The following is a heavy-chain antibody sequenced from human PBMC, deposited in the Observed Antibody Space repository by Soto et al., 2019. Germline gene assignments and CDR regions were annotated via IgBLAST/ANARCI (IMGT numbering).Heavy chain of an antibody. CDR1: GFTFSSYW. D-gene: IGHD6-13*01. CDR2: IKQDGSEK. V-gene: IGHV3-7*01. J-gene: IGHJ4*02. Sequence: PGGSLRLSCAASGFTFSSYWMSWVRQAPGKGLEWVANIKQDGSEKYYVDSVKGRFTISRDNAKNSLYLQMNSLRAEDTAVYYCARDTAGQQPVAVFDYWGQGTLVTVSS. CDR3: ARDTAGQQPVAVFDY.